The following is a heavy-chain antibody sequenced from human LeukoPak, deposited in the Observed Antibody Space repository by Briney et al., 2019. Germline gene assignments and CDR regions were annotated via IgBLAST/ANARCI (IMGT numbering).Heavy chain of an antibody. J-gene: IGHJ4*02. CDR3: ARHGSGSWYLEY. D-gene: IGHD1-26*01. V-gene: IGHV4-59*08. CDR2: ISYSGST. CDR1: GGXISFYY. Sequence: SETLSLTCTVSGGXISFYYCSWIRQPPGKGLECIGYISYSGSTNYNSSLKSRVTISVDTSKNQFSLKLSSVTAADTAVYYCARHGSGSWYLEYWGQGTLVTVSS.